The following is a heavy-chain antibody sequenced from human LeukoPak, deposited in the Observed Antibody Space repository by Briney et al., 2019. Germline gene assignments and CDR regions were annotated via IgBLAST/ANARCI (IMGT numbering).Heavy chain of an antibody. D-gene: IGHD2/OR15-2a*01. Sequence: SETLSLTCAVSGGSISSYYWSWIRQSPSRGLEWLGRTYFRSKWYNAVSVKSRITINPDTSKNQVSLQLNSVTPEDTAVYYCARDRNFGGDYNTIDYWGQGTLVTVSS. CDR1: GGSISSYY. J-gene: IGHJ4*02. CDR2: TYFRSKWYN. CDR3: ARDRNFGGDYNTIDY. V-gene: IGHV6-1*01.